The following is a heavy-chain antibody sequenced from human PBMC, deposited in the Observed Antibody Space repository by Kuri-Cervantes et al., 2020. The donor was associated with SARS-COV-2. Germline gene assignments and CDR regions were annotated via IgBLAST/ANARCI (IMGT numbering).Heavy chain of an antibody. CDR3: ARSRITIFGVVIGPFDY. J-gene: IGHJ4*02. D-gene: IGHD3-3*01. CDR2: IYSSGST. CDR1: GDSITSDEYY. Sequence: SCTVSGDSITSDEYYWSWIRQPAGKGMEWIGRIYSSGSTTYNPSLKSRVTISVDTSKNQFSLRLSSVTAADTAVYYCARSRITIFGVVIGPFDYWGQGTLVTVSS. V-gene: IGHV4-61*02.